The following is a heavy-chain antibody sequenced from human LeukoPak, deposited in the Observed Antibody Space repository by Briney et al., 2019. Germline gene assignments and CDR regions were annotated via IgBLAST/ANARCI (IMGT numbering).Heavy chain of an antibody. D-gene: IGHD1-1*01. V-gene: IGHV3-23*01. Sequence: PGGSLRLSCAASGFTFSSYSMNWVRQAPGKGLEWVSAISGSGGSTYYADSVKGRFTISRDNSKNTLYLQMNSLRAEDTAVYYCAKFETGTTIGDAFDIWGQGTMVTVSS. CDR3: AKFETGTTIGDAFDI. CDR1: GFTFSSYS. J-gene: IGHJ3*02. CDR2: ISGSGGST.